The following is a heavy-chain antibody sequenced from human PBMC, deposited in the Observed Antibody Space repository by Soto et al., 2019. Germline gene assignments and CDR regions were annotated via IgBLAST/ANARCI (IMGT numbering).Heavy chain of an antibody. D-gene: IGHD6-13*01. CDR1: GGSISSSSYY. Sequence: PSETLSLTCTVSGGSISSSSYYWGWIRPPPGKGLEWIGSIYYSGSTYYNPSLKSRVTISVDTSKNRFSLKLSSVTAADTAVYYCARQEQQLVFPQFDPWGQGTLVTVSS. J-gene: IGHJ5*02. V-gene: IGHV4-39*01. CDR3: ARQEQQLVFPQFDP. CDR2: IYYSGST.